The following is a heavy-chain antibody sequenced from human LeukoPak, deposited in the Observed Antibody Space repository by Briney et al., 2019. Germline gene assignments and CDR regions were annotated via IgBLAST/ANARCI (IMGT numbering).Heavy chain of an antibody. CDR1: GFTFSSYE. CDR3: ARSPDKTYYYDSSANYFDY. D-gene: IGHD3-22*01. CDR2: ISSSGSTI. J-gene: IGHJ4*02. V-gene: IGHV3-48*03. Sequence: GGSLRLSCAASGFTFSSYEVNWVRQAPGKGLEWISYISSSGSTIYYADSVKGRFTISRDNAKNSLYLQMNSLRAEDTAVYYCARSPDKTYYYDSSANYFDYWGQGTLVTVSS.